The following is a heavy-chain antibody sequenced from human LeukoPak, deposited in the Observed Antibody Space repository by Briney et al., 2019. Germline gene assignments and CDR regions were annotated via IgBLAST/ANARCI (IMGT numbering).Heavy chain of an antibody. J-gene: IGHJ4*02. V-gene: IGHV3-53*01. CDR2: IYTAGDT. Sequence: GESLRPSCAASGFSVSNKYMSWVRQAPGKGLEWVSVIYTAGDTFYADSVRGRFTISRDSSKNMVNLQMNSLRAEDTALYYCAGGQMFTGGEFDDWGQGTLVTVSS. D-gene: IGHD2-8*02. CDR3: AGGQMFTGGEFDD. CDR1: GFSVSNKY.